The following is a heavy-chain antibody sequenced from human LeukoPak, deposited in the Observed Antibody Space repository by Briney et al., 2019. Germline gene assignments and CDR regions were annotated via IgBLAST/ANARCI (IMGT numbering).Heavy chain of an antibody. CDR3: ARQYSGTYYRSFDY. Sequence: GESLKISCKGSGYSFTDYWIGWVRQMPGKGLEWMGVIYPGDSDTGYSPSFQGQVTISADKSISTAYLQWSSLKASDTAMYYCARQYSGTYYRSFDYWGQGTLVTVSS. V-gene: IGHV5-51*01. CDR1: GYSFTDYW. D-gene: IGHD3-10*01. CDR2: IYPGDSDT. J-gene: IGHJ4*02.